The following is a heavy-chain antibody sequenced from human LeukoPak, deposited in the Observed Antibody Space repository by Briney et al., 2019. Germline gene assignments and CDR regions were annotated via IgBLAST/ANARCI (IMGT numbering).Heavy chain of an antibody. Sequence: PGGSLRLSCAASGFTFSSYAMSWVRQAPGKGLEWLSSISGSGNSAYYADSVKGRFTISRDKSKSTVSLQMNSLRAEDTAVYYCAKHYGDYVRGIDYWGQGTLVTVSS. D-gene: IGHD4-17*01. CDR3: AKHYGDYVRGIDY. J-gene: IGHJ4*02. CDR1: GFTFSSYA. V-gene: IGHV3-23*01. CDR2: ISGSGNSA.